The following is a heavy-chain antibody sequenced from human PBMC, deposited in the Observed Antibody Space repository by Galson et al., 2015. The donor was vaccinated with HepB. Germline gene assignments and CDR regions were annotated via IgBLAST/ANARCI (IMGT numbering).Heavy chain of an antibody. CDR3: AKDQGIAAAVSRLKLIYFDY. CDR2: ISGSGGST. CDR1: GFTFSSYA. Sequence: LRLSCAASGFTFSSYAMSWVRQAPGKGLEWVSAISGSGGSTYYADSVKGRFTISRDNSKNTLYLQMNSLRAEDTAVYYCAKDQGIAAAVSRLKLIYFDYWGQGTLVTVSS. J-gene: IGHJ4*02. D-gene: IGHD6-13*01. V-gene: IGHV3-23*01.